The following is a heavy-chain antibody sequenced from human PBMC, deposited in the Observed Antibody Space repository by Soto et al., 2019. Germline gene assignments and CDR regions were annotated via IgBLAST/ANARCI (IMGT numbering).Heavy chain of an antibody. J-gene: IGHJ3*02. CDR3: AKDRYGWGPFDI. Sequence: EVQVLESGGGLVQPGGSLRLSCSASGFMFNDINWVRQAPGKGLEWISRITGGGHTDYVNSVKGRFTISRDNSKNTVDLQMNSLKVDATAVYHCAKDRYGWGPFDIGGQGTVVIVSS. CDR1: GFMFND. D-gene: IGHD3-10*01. V-gene: IGHV3-23*01. CDR2: ITGGGHT.